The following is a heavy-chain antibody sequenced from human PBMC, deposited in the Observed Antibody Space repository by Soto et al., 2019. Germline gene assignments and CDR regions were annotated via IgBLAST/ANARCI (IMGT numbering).Heavy chain of an antibody. V-gene: IGHV1-18*01. Sequence: QVQLVQSGADVKKPGASVKVSCKTSGYTFLDYGLVWVRQAPGRGLEWMGWTNPNNDDSIYAQDLQGTVTMTTDKSTRTTYMELRSLRSDDTSVYYCPGAGGGWSQDYWGQGTLVSVSS. CDR1: GYTFLDYG. J-gene: IGHJ4*02. D-gene: IGHD6-19*01. CDR2: TNPNNDDS. CDR3: PGAGGGWSQDY.